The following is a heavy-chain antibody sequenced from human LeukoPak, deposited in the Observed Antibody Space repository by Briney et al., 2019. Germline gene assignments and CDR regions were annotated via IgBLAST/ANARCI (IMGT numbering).Heavy chain of an antibody. CDR1: GYTFTSYY. CDR2: IIPILGIA. J-gene: IGHJ6*03. V-gene: IGHV1-69*02. CDR3: ASGVPYIVVVPAAIPDYYYYYMDV. D-gene: IGHD2-2*02. Sequence: ASVKVSCEASGYTFTSYYMHWVRQAPGQGLEWMGRIIPILGIANYAQKFQGRVTITADKSTSTAYMELSSLRSEDTAVYYCASGVPYIVVVPAAIPDYYYYYMDVWGKGTTVTVSS.